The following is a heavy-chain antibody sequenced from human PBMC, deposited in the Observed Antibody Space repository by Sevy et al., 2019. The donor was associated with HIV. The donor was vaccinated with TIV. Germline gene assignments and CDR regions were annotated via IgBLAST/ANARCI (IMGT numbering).Heavy chain of an antibody. CDR3: TTELYEWFGELRFGKYYYGMDV. D-gene: IGHD3-10*01. V-gene: IGHV3-15*01. CDR1: GFTFSNAW. Sequence: GGSLRLSCAASGFTFSNAWMSWVRQAPGKGLEWVGRIKSKTDGGTTDYAKPVKSRFTISRNDSKNTLYLQMNSLKTVDIAVYYCTTELYEWFGELRFGKYYYGMDVWGQGTTVTVSS. CDR2: IKSKTDGGTT. J-gene: IGHJ6*02.